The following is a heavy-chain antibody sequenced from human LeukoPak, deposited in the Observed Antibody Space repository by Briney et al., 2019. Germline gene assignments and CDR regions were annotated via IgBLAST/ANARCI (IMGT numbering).Heavy chain of an antibody. Sequence: PGGTLRLSCAASGFTFSSHGMSWVRQAPGKGLEWVSTISGSGDYTYYADSVKGRFTISRDNSKNTLYLQMNRLRAEDTAIYYCAKVTYGSGTYGAFDSWGQGTLVTVSS. CDR2: ISGSGDYT. D-gene: IGHD3-10*01. CDR3: AKVTYGSGTYGAFDS. V-gene: IGHV3-23*01. CDR1: GFTFSSHG. J-gene: IGHJ4*02.